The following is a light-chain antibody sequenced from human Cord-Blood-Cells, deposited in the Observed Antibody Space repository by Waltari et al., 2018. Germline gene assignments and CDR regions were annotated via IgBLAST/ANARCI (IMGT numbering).Light chain of an antibody. CDR3: QQSYSTPLT. J-gene: IGKJ4*01. Sequence: DIQMTQSPSSLSASVGDRVTITCRASQSISSYLNWYQQKPGKAPKLLIYAASSLQSGVPSRCSGSGSGTDFTLTISSRQPEDFATYYCQQSYSTPLTFGGGTKVEIK. CDR2: AAS. CDR1: QSISSY. V-gene: IGKV1-39*01.